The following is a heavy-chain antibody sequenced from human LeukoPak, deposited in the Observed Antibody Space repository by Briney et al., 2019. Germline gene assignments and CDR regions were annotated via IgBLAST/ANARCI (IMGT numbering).Heavy chain of an antibody. D-gene: IGHD2-2*01. J-gene: IGHJ5*02. Sequence: SVKVSCKASGGTFSSYATSWVRQAPGQGLEWMGRIIPILGIANYAQKFQGRVTITADKSTSTAYMELSSLRSEDTAVYYCARVVPAAMDWFDPWGQGTLVTVSS. CDR3: ARVVPAAMDWFDP. CDR2: IIPILGIA. V-gene: IGHV1-69*04. CDR1: GGTFSSYA.